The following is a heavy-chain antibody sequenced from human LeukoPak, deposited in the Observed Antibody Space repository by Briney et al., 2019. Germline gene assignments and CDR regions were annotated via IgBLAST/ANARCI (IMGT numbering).Heavy chain of an antibody. D-gene: IGHD3-22*01. J-gene: IGHJ5*02. V-gene: IGHV3-74*01. CDR2: INTDGSRI. CDR1: GFTFSSYW. Sequence: GGSLRLSCAASGFTFSSYWMSWVRQAPGKGLVWVSRINTDGSRITYADSVKGRFTISRDNAMNTVYLQMNSLRAEDTAVYYCARVLSGSWDWFDPWGQGTLVAVSS. CDR3: ARVLSGSWDWFDP.